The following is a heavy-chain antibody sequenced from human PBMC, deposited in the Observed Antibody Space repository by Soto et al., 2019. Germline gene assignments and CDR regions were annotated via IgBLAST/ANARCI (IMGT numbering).Heavy chain of an antibody. CDR1: GFTFSSYE. J-gene: IGHJ4*02. CDR3: AGAPNWVTDF. V-gene: IGHV3-48*03. CDR2: ISSSGYTI. Sequence: PGGSLRLSCAASGFTFSSYEMTWVRQAPGKGLEWLSYISSSGYTIYYADSVKGRFTISRGNAKNSLYLQMNSLRVEDTAVYYCAGAPNWVTDFWGQGTLVTVSS. D-gene: IGHD7-27*01.